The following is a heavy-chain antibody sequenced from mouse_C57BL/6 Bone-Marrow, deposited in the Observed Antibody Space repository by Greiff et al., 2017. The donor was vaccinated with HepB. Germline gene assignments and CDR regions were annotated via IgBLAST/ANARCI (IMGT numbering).Heavy chain of an antibody. CDR2: IDPENGDT. J-gene: IGHJ1*03. CDR3: TTDGYYRYFDV. CDR1: GFNIQDDY. D-gene: IGHD2-3*01. V-gene: IGHV14-4*01. Sequence: VQLKQSGAELVRPGASVKLSCTASGFNIQDDYMHWVKQRPEQGLEWIGWIDPENGDTEYASKFQGKATITADTSSNTAYLQLSSLTSEDTAVYYCTTDGYYRYFDVWGTGTTVTVSS.